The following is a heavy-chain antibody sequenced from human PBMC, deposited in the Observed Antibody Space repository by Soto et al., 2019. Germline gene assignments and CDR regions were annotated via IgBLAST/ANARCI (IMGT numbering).Heavy chain of an antibody. Sequence: GGSLRLSCAVSGFTFDGNAMHWVRQAPEKGLEWVSGINWKSDIGYADSVKGRFTISRDNSKNTLYLQMNSLRAEDTAVYYCAKDSKLELRTTFDYWGQGTLVTVSS. J-gene: IGHJ4*02. D-gene: IGHD1-7*01. CDR2: INWKSDI. CDR1: GFTFDGNA. CDR3: AKDSKLELRTTFDY. V-gene: IGHV3-9*01.